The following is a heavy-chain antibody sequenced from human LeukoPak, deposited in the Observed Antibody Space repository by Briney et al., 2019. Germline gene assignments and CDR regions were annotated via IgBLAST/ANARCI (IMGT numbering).Heavy chain of an antibody. CDR3: ARHMPDTAMVQRGLYFDY. CDR2: INHSGST. V-gene: IGHV4-34*01. D-gene: IGHD5-18*01. CDR1: GGSFSGYY. J-gene: IGHJ4*02. Sequence: SETLSLTCAVYGGSFSGYYWSWIRQPPGKGLEWIGEINHSGSTNYNPSLKSRVTISVDTSKNQFSLKLSSVTAADTAVYYCARHMPDTAMVQRGLYFDYWGQGTLVTVSS.